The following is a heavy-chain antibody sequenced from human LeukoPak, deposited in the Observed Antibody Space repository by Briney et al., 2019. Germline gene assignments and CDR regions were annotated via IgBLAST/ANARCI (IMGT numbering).Heavy chain of an antibody. V-gene: IGHV1-46*01. CDR1: GYTFTSYG. J-gene: IGHJ4*02. CDR2: INPSGGST. CDR3: AREGDHSNFDY. Sequence: ASVKVSCKASGYTFTSYGMSWVRQAPGQGLEWMGIINPSGGSTSYAQKFQGRVTMTRDMSTSTVYMELSSLRSEDTAVYYCAREGDHSNFDYWGQGTLVTVSS. D-gene: IGHD3-16*01.